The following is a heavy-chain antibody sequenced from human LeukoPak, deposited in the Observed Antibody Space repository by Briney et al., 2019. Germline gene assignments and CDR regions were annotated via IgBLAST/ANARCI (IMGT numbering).Heavy chain of an antibody. J-gene: IGHJ4*02. V-gene: IGHV3-7*01. CDR3: ARGALPDY. CDR1: GFTFSSYA. CDR2: IKQDGSEK. Sequence: PGGSLRLFCAASGFTFSSYAMSWVRQAPGKGLEWVANIKQDGSEKYYVDSVKGRFTISRDNAKNSLYLQMNSLRAEDTAVYYCARGALPDYWGQGTLVTVSS.